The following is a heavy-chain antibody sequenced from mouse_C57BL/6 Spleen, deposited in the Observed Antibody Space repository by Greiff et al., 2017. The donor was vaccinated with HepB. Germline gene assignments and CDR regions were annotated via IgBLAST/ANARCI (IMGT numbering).Heavy chain of an antibody. J-gene: IGHJ1*03. Sequence: VQLQESGAELVKPGASVKISCKASGYAFSSYWMNWVKQRPGKGLEWIGQIYPGDGDTNYNGKFKGKATLTADKSSSTAYMQLSSLTSEDSAVYFCARWGNHWYFDVWGTGTTVTVSS. CDR3: ARWGNHWYFDV. CDR1: GYAFSSYW. V-gene: IGHV1-80*01. D-gene: IGHD2-1*01. CDR2: IYPGDGDT.